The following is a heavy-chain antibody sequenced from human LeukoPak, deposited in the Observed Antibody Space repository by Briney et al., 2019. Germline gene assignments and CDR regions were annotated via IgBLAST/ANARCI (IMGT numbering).Heavy chain of an antibody. CDR1: GGSISSGDYY. Sequence: PSQTLSLTCTVSGGSISSGDYYWSWIRQPPGKGLEWIGYIYYSGSTNYNPSLKSRVTISVDTSKNQFSLKLSSVTAADTAVYYCARTYSSSWYDWFDPWGQGTLVTVSS. D-gene: IGHD6-13*01. V-gene: IGHV4-30-4*01. CDR3: ARTYSSSWYDWFDP. J-gene: IGHJ5*02. CDR2: IYYSGST.